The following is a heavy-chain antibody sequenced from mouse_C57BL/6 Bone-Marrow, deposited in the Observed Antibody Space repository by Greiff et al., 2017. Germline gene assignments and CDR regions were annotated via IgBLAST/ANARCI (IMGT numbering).Heavy chain of an antibody. J-gene: IGHJ2*01. CDR3: ASDNYAFDY. CDR2: ISSGGSYT. CDR1: GFTFSSYG. Sequence: EVMLVESGGDLVKPGGSLKLSCAASGFTFSSYGMSWVRQTPDKRLEWVATISSGGSYTYYPDSVKGRFTISRDNAKNTLYLQMSSLKSEDTAMYYCASDNYAFDYWGQGTTLTVSS. V-gene: IGHV5-6*01. D-gene: IGHD2-12*01.